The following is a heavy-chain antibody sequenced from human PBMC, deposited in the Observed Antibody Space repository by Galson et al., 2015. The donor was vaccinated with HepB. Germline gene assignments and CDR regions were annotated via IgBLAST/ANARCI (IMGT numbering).Heavy chain of an antibody. CDR3: ARGPGGATYEAFDL. Sequence: ETLSLTCTVSGASITTTSYYWVWIRQPPGKGLECIGRIYTSGSSDYNPSLKSRVTMSVDTSNNQFSLKLSSVAAADTAVYYCARGPGGATYEAFDLWGQGTMVTVSS. D-gene: IGHD2-21*01. CDR2: IYTSGSS. CDR1: GASITTTSYY. J-gene: IGHJ3*01. V-gene: IGHV4-39*07.